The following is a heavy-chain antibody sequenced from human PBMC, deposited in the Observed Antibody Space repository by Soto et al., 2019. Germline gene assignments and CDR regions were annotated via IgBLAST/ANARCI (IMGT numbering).Heavy chain of an antibody. Sequence: PGGSLRLSCAASGFTFSSYAMHWVRQAPGKGLEYLSAISSNGGSTYYANSVKGRFTISRDNSKNTLYLQMGSLRAEDMAVYYCARVGEWFGESYYYYYYMDVWGKGTTVTVS. CDR3: ARVGEWFGESYYYYYYMDV. V-gene: IGHV3-64*01. CDR2: ISSNGGST. D-gene: IGHD3-10*01. J-gene: IGHJ6*03. CDR1: GFTFSSYA.